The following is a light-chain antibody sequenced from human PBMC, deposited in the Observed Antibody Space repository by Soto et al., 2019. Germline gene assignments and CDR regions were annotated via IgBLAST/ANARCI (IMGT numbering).Light chain of an antibody. Sequence: QTVVTQEPSLTVSPGGTVILTCGSSTGAVTNGHYAYWFQQMPGQAPRTLIYDTDNKHSWTPARFSASLLGGKAALTLTGAQPEDEGYYYCVLTYSGARVFGGGTKPTVL. J-gene: IGLJ2*01. CDR2: DTD. CDR3: VLTYSGARV. V-gene: IGLV7-46*01. CDR1: TGAVTNGHY.